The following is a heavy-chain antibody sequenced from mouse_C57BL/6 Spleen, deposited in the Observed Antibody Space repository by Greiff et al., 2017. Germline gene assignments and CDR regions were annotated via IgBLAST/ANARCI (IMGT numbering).Heavy chain of an antibody. D-gene: IGHD1-3*01. CDR2: ISNGGGST. J-gene: IGHJ1*03. V-gene: IGHV5-12*01. CDR3: TRPLYITAVGEGYLGV. Sequence: EVKLVESGGGLVQPGGSLKLSCAASGFTFSDYYMYWVRQTPEKRLEWVAYISNGGGSTYYPDTVKGRFTISRDNAKNTLYLQMSRLKSEDTAMXYCTRPLYITAVGEGYLGVWDTGTAVTVSS. CDR1: GFTFSDYY.